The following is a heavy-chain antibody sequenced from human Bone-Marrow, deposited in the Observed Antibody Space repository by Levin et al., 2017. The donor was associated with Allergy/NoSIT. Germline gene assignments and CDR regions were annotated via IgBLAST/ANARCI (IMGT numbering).Heavy chain of an antibody. Sequence: LSLTCATSGFTFDNHVMTWVRQAPGKGLEWVSGISGDGRRAYYSESVKGRFTISRDNSKNTVFLQMDSLSAADTALYYCAVSQIAYSSSGSVPEYYQYGMDVWVQGTSVTVSS. D-gene: IGHD6-13*01. J-gene: IGHJ6*02. CDR3: AVSQIAYSSSGSVPEYYQYGMDV. V-gene: IGHV3-23*01. CDR1: GFTFDNHV. CDR2: ISGDGRRA.